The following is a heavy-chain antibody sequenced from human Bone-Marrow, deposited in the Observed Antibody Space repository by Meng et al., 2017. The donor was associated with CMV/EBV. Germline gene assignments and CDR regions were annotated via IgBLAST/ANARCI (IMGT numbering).Heavy chain of an antibody. Sequence: GESLKISCAASGFTFSSYSMNWVRQAPGKGLEWVSSISSSSSYIYYADSVKGRFTISRDNAKNSLYLQMNSLRAEDTAVNYCARKGLGYCTNGVCLTPFDYCGQGTLVTVSS. D-gene: IGHD2-8*01. V-gene: IGHV3-21*01. J-gene: IGHJ4*02. CDR2: ISSSSSYI. CDR1: GFTFSSYS. CDR3: ARKGLGYCTNGVCLTPFDY.